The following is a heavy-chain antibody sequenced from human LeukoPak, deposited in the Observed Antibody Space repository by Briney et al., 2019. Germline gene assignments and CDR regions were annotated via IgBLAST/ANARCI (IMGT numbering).Heavy chain of an antibody. J-gene: IGHJ3*02. CDR1: GGSISSYY. CDR2: IYYSGST. V-gene: IGHV4-59*08. Sequence: PSETLSLTCTVSGGSISSYYWSWLRQPPGKGLEWIGYIYYSGSTNYNPSLKSRVTISVDTSKNQFSLKLSSVTAADTAVYYCARQPYYYDSSGYQNAFDIWGQGTMVTVSS. CDR3: ARQPYYYDSSGYQNAFDI. D-gene: IGHD3-22*01.